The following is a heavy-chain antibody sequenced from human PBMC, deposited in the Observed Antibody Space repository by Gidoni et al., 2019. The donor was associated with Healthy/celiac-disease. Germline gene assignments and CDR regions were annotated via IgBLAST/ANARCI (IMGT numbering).Heavy chain of an antibody. V-gene: IGHV1-18*01. Sequence: QVQLVQSGAEVKKPGASVKVSCKASGYTFTSYGISWVRQAPGQGLEWMGWISAYNGNTNYAQKLQGRVTMTTDTSTSTAYMELRSLRSDDTAVYYCASYDSSGYYLSYYGMDVWGQGTTVTVSS. CDR2: ISAYNGNT. J-gene: IGHJ6*02. CDR1: GYTFTSYG. CDR3: ASYDSSGYYLSYYGMDV. D-gene: IGHD3-22*01.